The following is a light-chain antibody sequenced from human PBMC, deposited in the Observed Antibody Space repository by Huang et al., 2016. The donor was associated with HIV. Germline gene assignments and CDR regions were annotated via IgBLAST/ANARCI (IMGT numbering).Light chain of an antibody. V-gene: IGKV3-20*01. J-gene: IGKJ1*01. CDR2: GAA. CDR3: QQFGSSPWT. CDR1: QSVSSNF. Sequence: DIVLTQSPGTLSLSPGERPTLSCRTSQSVSSNFLAWYQQKPGQAPRLLIYGAASRATGIPDRFSGSGSGTDFTLTISRLEPEDFAVYYCQQFGSSPWTFGQGTKVEIK.